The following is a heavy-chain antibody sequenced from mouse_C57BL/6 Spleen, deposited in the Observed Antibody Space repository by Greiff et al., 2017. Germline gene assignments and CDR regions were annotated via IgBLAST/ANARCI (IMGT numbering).Heavy chain of an antibody. Sequence: EVKLMESGPGLVKPSQSLSLTCSVTGYSITSGYYWNWIRQFPGNKLEWMGYISYDGSNNYNPSLKNRISITLDTSKNQFFLKLNSVTTEDTATYYCARSHYYGTLAWFAYWGQGTLVTVSA. J-gene: IGHJ3*01. D-gene: IGHD1-1*01. CDR3: ARSHYYGTLAWFAY. CDR1: GYSITSGYY. CDR2: ISYDGSN. V-gene: IGHV3-6*01.